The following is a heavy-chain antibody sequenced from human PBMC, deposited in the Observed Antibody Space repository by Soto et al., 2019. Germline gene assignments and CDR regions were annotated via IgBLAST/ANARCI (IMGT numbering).Heavy chain of an antibody. CDR1: GFTFSSYS. J-gene: IGHJ6*03. Sequence: GGSLRLSCAASGFTFSSYSMNWVRQAPGKGLEWVSSISSSSSYIYYADSVKGRFTISRDNAKNSLYLQMNSLRAEDTAVYYCARVVKGYGSGSYLVGNYYYYYMDIWGKGTTVTVSS. V-gene: IGHV3-21*01. CDR2: ISSSSSYI. CDR3: ARVVKGYGSGSYLVGNYYYYYMDI. D-gene: IGHD3-10*01.